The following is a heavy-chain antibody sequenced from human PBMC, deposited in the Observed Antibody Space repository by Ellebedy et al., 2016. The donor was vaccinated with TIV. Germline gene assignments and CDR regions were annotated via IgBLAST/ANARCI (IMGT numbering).Heavy chain of an antibody. Sequence: SETLSLXCTVSGGSISSYYWSWIRQPPGKGLEWIGCIYHSGSTYYNPSLKSRVTISVDRSKNQFSLKLSSVTAADTAVYYCARVGPSYCGGDCYSYFDYWGQGTLVTVSS. D-gene: IGHD2-21*02. CDR3: ARVGPSYCGGDCYSYFDY. J-gene: IGHJ4*02. CDR2: IYHSGST. V-gene: IGHV4-59*12. CDR1: GGSISSYY.